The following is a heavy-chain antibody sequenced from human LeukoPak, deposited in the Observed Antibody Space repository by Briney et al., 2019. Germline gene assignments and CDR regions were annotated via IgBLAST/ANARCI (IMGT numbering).Heavy chain of an antibody. Sequence: GGSLRLSCAISGFTFTNYWMVWVRQAPGKGLVWVSVLYSGGGAYYADSVKGRFTISRDNSINTLYLQMNSLRPEDTVVYYCAKYYGSDWGQGTLVTVSS. CDR1: GFTFTNYW. D-gene: IGHD3-10*01. J-gene: IGHJ4*02. CDR3: AKYYGSD. V-gene: IGHV3-53*01. CDR2: LYSGGGA.